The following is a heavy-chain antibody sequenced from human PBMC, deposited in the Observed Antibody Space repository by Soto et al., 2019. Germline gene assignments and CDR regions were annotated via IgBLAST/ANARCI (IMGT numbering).Heavy chain of an antibody. J-gene: IGHJ5*02. V-gene: IGHV1-24*01. CDR1: GYTLTELS. Sequence: ASVKVSCKVSGYTLTELSMHWVRQAPGKGLEWMGGFDPEDGETIYAQKFQGRVTMTEDTSTDTAYMELSSLGSEDTAVYYCATVRGYSYGSNRAHNWFDPWGQGTLVTVSS. CDR2: FDPEDGET. CDR3: ATVRGYSYGSNRAHNWFDP. D-gene: IGHD5-18*01.